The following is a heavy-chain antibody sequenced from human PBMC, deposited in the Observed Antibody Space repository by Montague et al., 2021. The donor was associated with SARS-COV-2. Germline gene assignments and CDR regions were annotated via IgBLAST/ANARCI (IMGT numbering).Heavy chain of an antibody. Sequence: CAISGDSDASNDAACSWVGQSPESDLGWLGRTCYRSGWFNDAVSIRSRITINPDTSKNQFSLQLNSVTPEDTAVYYCARATEWRGYYYYYYMDVWGKGTTGTVSS. J-gene: IGHJ6*03. CDR1: GDSDASNDAA. CDR2: TCYRSGWFN. CDR3: ARATEWRGYYYYYYMDV. V-gene: IGHV6-1*01. D-gene: IGHD1-14*01.